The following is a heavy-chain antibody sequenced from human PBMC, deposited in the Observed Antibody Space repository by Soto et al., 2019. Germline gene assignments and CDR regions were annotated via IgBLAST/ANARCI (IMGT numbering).Heavy chain of an antibody. V-gene: IGHV4-59*08. CDR1: GGSISSYY. J-gene: IGHJ6*03. CDR3: ARRGYNGSGSYYHYYYMDV. CDR2: IYYSGST. D-gene: IGHD3-10*01. Sequence: SETLSLTCTVSGGSISSYYWSWIRQPPGKGLEWIGYIYYSGSTNYNPSLKSRVTISADTSKNQFSLKLSSVTAADTAVYYCARRGYNGSGSYYHYYYMDVWGEGTTVTVSS.